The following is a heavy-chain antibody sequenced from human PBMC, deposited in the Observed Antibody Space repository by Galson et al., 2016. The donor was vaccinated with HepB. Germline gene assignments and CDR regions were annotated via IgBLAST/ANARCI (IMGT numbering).Heavy chain of an antibody. CDR2: VIPILGVT. J-gene: IGHJ4*02. CDR3: ATGGTAMVPHYYFDF. D-gene: IGHD5-18*01. V-gene: IGHV1-69*04. Sequence: SVKVSCKASGGTFNNHLISWVRQAPGQGLEWMGRVIPILGVTTYAQKFQDRVTIVADEATTTAYVELRSLTYEDTAVYYCATGGTAMVPHYYFDFRGQGTPVTVSS. CDR1: GGTFNNHL.